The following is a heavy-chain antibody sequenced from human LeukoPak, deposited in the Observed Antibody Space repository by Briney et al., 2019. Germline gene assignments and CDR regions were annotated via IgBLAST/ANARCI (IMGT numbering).Heavy chain of an antibody. CDR1: GFTFSSYG. V-gene: IGHV3-30*18. Sequence: GRSLRLSCAASGFTFSSYGMHWVRQAPGKGLEWVAVISYDGSNKYCADSVKGRFTISRDNSKNTLYLQMNSLRAEDTAVYYCAKAGLYDFWSGYYNGFFDYWGQGTLVTVSS. D-gene: IGHD3-3*01. CDR2: ISYDGSNK. J-gene: IGHJ4*02. CDR3: AKAGLYDFWSGYYNGFFDY.